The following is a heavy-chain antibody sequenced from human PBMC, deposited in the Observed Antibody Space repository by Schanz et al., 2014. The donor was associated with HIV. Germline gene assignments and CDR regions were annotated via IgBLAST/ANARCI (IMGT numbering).Heavy chain of an antibody. CDR3: AREGMYFDWLLLDYYYYGMDV. D-gene: IGHD3-9*01. CDR2: ISFDGNII. Sequence: DVQLVESGTYLVEPGESLRLSCVASGFNFSRYNMNWVRQTPGKGLEWISHISFDGNIIYYADSVQGRFTISRDNAKNSLFLQMASLRDEDTAVYYCAREGMYFDWLLLDYYYYGMDVGGQGTTVTVSS. J-gene: IGHJ6*02. CDR1: GFNFSRYN. V-gene: IGHV3-48*02.